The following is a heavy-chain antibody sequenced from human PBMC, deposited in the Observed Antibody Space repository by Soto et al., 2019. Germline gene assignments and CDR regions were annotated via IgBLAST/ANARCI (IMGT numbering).Heavy chain of an antibody. D-gene: IGHD3-22*01. J-gene: IGHJ3*02. CDR2: IYYSGST. V-gene: IGHV4-31*03. Sequence: PSETLSLTCTVSGGSISSGGYYWSWIRQHPGKGLEWIGYIYYSGSTYYNPSLKSRVTISVDTSKNQFSLKLSSVTAADTAVYYCASGGGGYDDFDIWGQGTMVTVSS. CDR1: GGSISSGGYY. CDR3: ASGGGGYDDFDI.